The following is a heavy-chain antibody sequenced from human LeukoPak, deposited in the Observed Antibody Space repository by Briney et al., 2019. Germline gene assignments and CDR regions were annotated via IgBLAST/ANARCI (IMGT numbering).Heavy chain of an antibody. CDR2: IIPIFGTV. D-gene: IGHD6-6*01. CDR3: ARASSESIAARPYWFDP. J-gene: IGHJ5*02. CDR1: GVTFSSYA. Sequence: SVKVSCKASGVTFSSYAISWVRQAPGQGLEWMRGIIPIFGTVNYAQKFQGRVTITTDESTSTAYMELSSLRSEDTAVYYCARASSESIAARPYWFDPWGQGTLVTVSS. V-gene: IGHV1-69*05.